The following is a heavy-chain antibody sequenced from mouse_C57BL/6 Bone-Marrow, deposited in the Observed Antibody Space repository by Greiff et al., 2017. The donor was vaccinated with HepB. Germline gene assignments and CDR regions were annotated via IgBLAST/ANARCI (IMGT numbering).Heavy chain of an antibody. CDR3: ARSEDYYGSSYWYFDV. CDR1: GYTFTDYY. D-gene: IGHD1-1*01. Sequence: QVQLQHSGAELVRPGASVKLSCKASGYTFTDYYINWVKQRPGQGLEWIARIYPGSGNTYYNEKFKGKATLTAEKSSSTAYMQLSSLTSEDSAVYFCARSEDYYGSSYWYFDVWGTGTTVTVSS. CDR2: IYPGSGNT. V-gene: IGHV1-76*01. J-gene: IGHJ1*03.